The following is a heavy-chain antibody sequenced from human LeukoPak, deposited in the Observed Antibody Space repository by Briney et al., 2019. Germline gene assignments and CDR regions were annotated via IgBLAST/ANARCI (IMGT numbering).Heavy chain of an antibody. CDR3: TRHLPTDY. Sequence: GGSLRLSCAASGFTFSGSAMHWVRQASGKGLEWVGRTRSKANSYATAYAASVKGRFTISRDDSKNTAYLQMNSLKTEDTAVYYCTRHLPTDYWGQGTLVTVSS. CDR2: TRSKANSYAT. CDR1: GFTFSGSA. V-gene: IGHV3-73*01. J-gene: IGHJ4*02.